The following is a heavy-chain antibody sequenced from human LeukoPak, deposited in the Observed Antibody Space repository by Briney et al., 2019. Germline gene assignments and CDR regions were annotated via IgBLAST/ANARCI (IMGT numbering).Heavy chain of an antibody. Sequence: PGGSLRLSCAASGFTFSDYYMSWVRQAPGKGLEWVSVIYSGGSTYYADSVKGRFTISRDNSKNTLYLQMNSLRAEDTAVYYCARVLSGRGSLYSYYYYMDVWGKGTTVTISS. CDR3: ARVLSGRGSLYSYYYYMDV. V-gene: IGHV3-53*01. CDR1: GFTFSDYY. J-gene: IGHJ6*03. CDR2: IYSGGST. D-gene: IGHD3-10*01.